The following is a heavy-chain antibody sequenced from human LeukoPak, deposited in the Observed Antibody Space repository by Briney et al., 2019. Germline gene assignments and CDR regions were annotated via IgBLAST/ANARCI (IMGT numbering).Heavy chain of an antibody. J-gene: IGHJ5*02. V-gene: IGHV3-23*01. D-gene: IGHD6-6*01. Sequence: GGSLSLSCAASGFTFTSYAMSWVRQAPGKGLEWVSAISSAGGSRYNADSLNGRFTLSRNNCKDPLYLQMERLRAEDTGVYYWAKRSILVYYWFVPWGEGALVTVSS. CDR2: ISSAGGSR. CDR3: AKRSILVYYWFVP. CDR1: GFTFTSYA.